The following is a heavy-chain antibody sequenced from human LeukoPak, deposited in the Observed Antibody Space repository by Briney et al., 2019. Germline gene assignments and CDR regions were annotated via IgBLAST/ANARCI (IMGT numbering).Heavy chain of an antibody. CDR1: GFTFSFYS. Sequence: PGGSLRLSCVASGFTFSFYSMNWVRQAPGKGLEWVSYISSGAGPIYYADSVQGRFTISRDNAKNSLYLQMNGLRDEDTAVYFCARDWTYAFDIWGQGTLVTVSS. J-gene: IGHJ3*02. CDR2: ISSGAGPI. V-gene: IGHV3-48*02. CDR3: ARDWTYAFDI. D-gene: IGHD3/OR15-3a*01.